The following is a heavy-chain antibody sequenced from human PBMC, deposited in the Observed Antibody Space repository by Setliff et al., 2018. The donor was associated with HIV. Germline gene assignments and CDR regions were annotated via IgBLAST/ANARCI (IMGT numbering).Heavy chain of an antibody. D-gene: IGHD2-2*01. V-gene: IGHV4-59*01. Sequence: SETLSLTCTVSGGSISGYYWSWIRQPPGKGLEWIGTIFYTGNTNYNPSLKSRVTLSGGMSVNQLFLRLTSVTAADTAVYYCVRGFCSSTTCYEDYYYMDVWGKGSTVTVSS. CDR1: GGSISGYY. J-gene: IGHJ6*03. CDR3: VRGFCSSTTCYEDYYYMDV. CDR2: IFYTGNT.